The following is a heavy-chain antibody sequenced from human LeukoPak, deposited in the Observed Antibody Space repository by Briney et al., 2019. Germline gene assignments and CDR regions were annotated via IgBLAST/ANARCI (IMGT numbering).Heavy chain of an antibody. Sequence: TSETLSLTCTVSGGSISSYYWSWIRQPPGKGLEWIGYIYYSGSTNYNPSLKSRVTMSVDTSKNQFSLKLSSVTAADTAVYSCARGSVRGEFDPWGQGTLVTVSS. CDR3: ARGSVRGEFDP. CDR1: GGSISSYY. CDR2: IYYSGST. J-gene: IGHJ5*02. V-gene: IGHV4-59*01. D-gene: IGHD3-10*01.